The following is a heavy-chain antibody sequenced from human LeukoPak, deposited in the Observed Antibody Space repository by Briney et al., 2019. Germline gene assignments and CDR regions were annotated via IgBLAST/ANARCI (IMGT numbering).Heavy chain of an antibody. V-gene: IGHV3-53*01. CDR2: IYSGGST. J-gene: IGHJ6*02. Sequence: GGSLRLSCAASGFTVSSNYMSWVRQAPGKGLEWVSVIYSGGSTYYADSVKGRFTISRDNSKNTLYLQMNSLRAEDTAVYYCARDLGGTALGLYYYYGMDVWGQGTTVTVSS. CDR3: ARDLGGTALGLYYYYGMDV. CDR1: GFTVSSNY. D-gene: IGHD3-16*01.